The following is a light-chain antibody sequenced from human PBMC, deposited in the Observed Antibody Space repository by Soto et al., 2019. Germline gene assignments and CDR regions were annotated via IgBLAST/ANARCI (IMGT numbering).Light chain of an antibody. Sequence: DIQMTQSPSSLSASVGDRVTITCRASQSVSGQLNWYQQKSGKAPKLLIYYISTLQSGVPPRFSGSRSGTEFTLTISSLQPEDFASYYCQQSSTMPWTFGQGTKVEIK. V-gene: IGKV1-39*01. CDR1: QSVSGQ. CDR3: QQSSTMPWT. J-gene: IGKJ1*01. CDR2: YIS.